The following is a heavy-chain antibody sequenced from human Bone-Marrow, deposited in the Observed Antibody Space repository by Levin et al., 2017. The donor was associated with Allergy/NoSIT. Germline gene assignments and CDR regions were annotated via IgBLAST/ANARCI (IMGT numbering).Heavy chain of an antibody. CDR2: FDPEDGET. CDR1: GYTLTELS. Sequence: GASVKVSCKVSGYTLTELSMHWVRQAPGKGLEWMGGFDPEDGETIYAQKFQGRVTMTEDTSTDTAYMELSSLRSEDTAVYYCATVLYSGYDLAAATLYGMDVWGQGTTVTVSS. CDR3: ATVLYSGYDLAAATLYGMDV. D-gene: IGHD5-12*01. J-gene: IGHJ6*02. V-gene: IGHV1-24*01.